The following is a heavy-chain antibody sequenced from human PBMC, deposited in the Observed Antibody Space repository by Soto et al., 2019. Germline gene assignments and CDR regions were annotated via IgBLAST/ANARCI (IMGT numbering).Heavy chain of an antibody. V-gene: IGHV3-72*01. CDR1: GFTFSDHY. CDR3: ARGRCFGNGCYSGDS. D-gene: IGHD2-15*01. J-gene: IGHJ5*01. CDR2: IRKRANDYTT. Sequence: GGSLRLSCAASGFTFSDHYMDWVRQAPDKGLEWVGRIRKRANDYTTEYAASVKGRFAISRDDSENSLYLQMSSLKTEDTAVYYCARGRCFGNGCYSGDSWGHGTLVTVSS.